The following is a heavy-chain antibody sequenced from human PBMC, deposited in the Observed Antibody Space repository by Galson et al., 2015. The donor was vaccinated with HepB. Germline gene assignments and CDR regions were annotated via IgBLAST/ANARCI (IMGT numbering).Heavy chain of an antibody. J-gene: IGHJ4*02. V-gene: IGHV1-69*13. CDR2: IIPIFGTA. CDR1: GGTFSSYA. Sequence: SVKVSCKASGGTFSSYAISWVRQAPGQGLEWMGGIIPIFGTANYAQKFQGRVTITADESTSTAYMELSSLRSEDTAVYYCARGITMRAGLDYWGQGTLVTVSS. D-gene: IGHD3-22*01. CDR3: ARGITMRAGLDY.